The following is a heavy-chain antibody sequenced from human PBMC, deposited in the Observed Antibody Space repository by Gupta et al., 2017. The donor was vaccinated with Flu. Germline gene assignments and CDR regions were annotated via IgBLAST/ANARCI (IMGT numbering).Heavy chain of an antibody. V-gene: IGHV3-48*03. CDR3: ARGHWDN. J-gene: IGHJ4*02. Sequence: EVQLVESGGGLVQPGGSLRLSCAASGFNFWRYEMSWVRQAPGRGLEWVSFISSSEITYYTDPVRVRFTISRDNANNSLYLQMSSLRDEDTAVYYCARGHWDNWGQGTLVTVSS. CDR1: GFNFWRYE. CDR2: ISSSEIT.